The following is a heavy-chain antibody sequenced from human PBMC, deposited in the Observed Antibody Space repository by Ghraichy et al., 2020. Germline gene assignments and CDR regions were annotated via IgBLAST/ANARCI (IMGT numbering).Heavy chain of an antibody. CDR2: ITTSSSTI. V-gene: IGHV3-48*02. Sequence: WGSLRLSCAASGFTFSSYGMNWVRQAPRKGLEWVSYITTSSSTIYYADSVKGRFTISRDNAKNSLYLQMNSLRDEDTAVYYCASSRGITGTTAYFDYWGQGTLVTVSS. CDR1: GFTFSSYG. CDR3: ASSRGITGTTAYFDY. J-gene: IGHJ4*02. D-gene: IGHD1-20*01.